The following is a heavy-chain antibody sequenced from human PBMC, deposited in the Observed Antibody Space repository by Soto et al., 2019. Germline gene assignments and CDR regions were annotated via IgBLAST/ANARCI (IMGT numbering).Heavy chain of an antibody. CDR1: GFNFSNHW. D-gene: IGHD2-21*02. CDR2: ITSDGKSK. J-gene: IGHJ5*02. CDR3: ARESGDWPLNWFDP. Sequence: GGSLRFSCAASGFNFSNHWMHWVRQRPAEGLVWVSRITSDGKSKAYAESVKGRFAISRDNAKNTLYLQMNGLTAEDTAAYYCARESGDWPLNWFDPWGQGTLVTVSS. V-gene: IGHV3-74*01.